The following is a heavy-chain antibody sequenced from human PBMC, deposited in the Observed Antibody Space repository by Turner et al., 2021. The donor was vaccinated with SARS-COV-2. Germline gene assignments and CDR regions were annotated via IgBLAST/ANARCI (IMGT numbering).Heavy chain of an antibody. CDR2: ITGNGDKR. CDR3: TSIVGAS. CDR1: GFTFSSYT. J-gene: IGHJ4*02. D-gene: IGHD1-26*01. Sequence: EVKLVQSGGGLVQPGGSLRLSCAASGFTFSSYTMNWVRQAPGKGLELISFITGNGDKRYYADSVRGRFTISRDNAKTSLFLQMDNLRAEDTAVYYCTSIVGASWGQGSLVTVSS. V-gene: IGHV3-48*01.